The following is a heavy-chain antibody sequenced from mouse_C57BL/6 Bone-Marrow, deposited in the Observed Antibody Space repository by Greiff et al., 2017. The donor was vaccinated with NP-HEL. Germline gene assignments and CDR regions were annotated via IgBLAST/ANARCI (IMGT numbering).Heavy chain of an antibody. D-gene: IGHD1-1*01. CDR3: ARSGVHYYGRGY. J-gene: IGHJ3*01. Sequence: QVQLKESGAELVRPGTSVKVSCKASGYAFTNYLIEWVKQRPGQGLEWIGVINPGSGGTNYNEKFKGKATLTADKSSSTAYMQLSSLTSEDSAVYFCARSGVHYYGRGYWGQGTLVTVSA. CDR2: INPGSGGT. V-gene: IGHV1-54*01. CDR1: GYAFTNYL.